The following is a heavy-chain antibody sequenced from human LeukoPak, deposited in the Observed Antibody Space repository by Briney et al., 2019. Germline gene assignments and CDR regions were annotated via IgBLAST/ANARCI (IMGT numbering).Heavy chain of an antibody. J-gene: IGHJ6*03. CDR2: IDISGST. CDR3: ARVCVGGSSCMDV. CDR1: GGSMSSFY. V-gene: IGHV4-4*07. D-gene: IGHD3-16*01. Sequence: PSETLSLTCTVSGGSMSSFYWSWIRQPAGKGLESIGRIDISGSTNYNPSLKSRVTMFVDTSRNQFSLQLSSVTAADMAVYYCARVCVGGSSCMDVWGKGTTVTISS.